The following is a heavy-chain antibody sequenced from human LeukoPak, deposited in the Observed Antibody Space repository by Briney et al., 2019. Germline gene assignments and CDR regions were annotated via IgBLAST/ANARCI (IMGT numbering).Heavy chain of an antibody. V-gene: IGHV3-48*01. D-gene: IGHD3-10*01. CDR2: ISSSSSTI. J-gene: IGHJ3*02. CDR3: ARWYGSGSYSAFDI. Sequence: HPGGSLRLSCAASGFTFSSYSMNWVRQAPGKGLEWVSYISSSSSTIYYADSVKGRFTISRDNAKNSLYLQMNSLRAEDTAVYYCARWYGSGSYSAFDIWGQGTMVTVSS. CDR1: GFTFSSYS.